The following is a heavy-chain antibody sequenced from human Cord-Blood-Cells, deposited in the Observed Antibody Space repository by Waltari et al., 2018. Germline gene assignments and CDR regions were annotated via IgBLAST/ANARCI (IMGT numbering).Heavy chain of an antibody. D-gene: IGHD3-22*01. CDR3: ARESDYYDSSGYYYAFEI. CDR1: GGTFSSYA. Sequence: QVQLVQSGAEVKKPGSSVKVSCKASGGTFSSYAISWVRQAPGQGLEWMGGIIPILGTGNYAQKFQGRVTITADESTSTAYMELSSLRSEDTAVYYCARESDYYDSSGYYYAFEIWGQGTMVTVSS. CDR2: IIPILGTG. J-gene: IGHJ3*02. V-gene: IGHV1-69*01.